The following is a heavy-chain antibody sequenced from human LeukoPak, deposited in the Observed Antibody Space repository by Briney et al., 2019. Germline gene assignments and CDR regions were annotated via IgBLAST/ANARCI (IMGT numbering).Heavy chain of an antibody. D-gene: IGHD3/OR15-3a*01. Sequence: GGSLRLSCAASGFTFSSYAMTWVRRAPGKGLEWVSTIGDSGDKSYYPDSVKGRFTISRDLSKDTLFLEMHNLRAEDTAVYYCAKGRALWTYDFDSWGQGTLVTVSS. CDR2: IGDSGDKS. V-gene: IGHV3-23*01. CDR3: AKGRALWTYDFDS. CDR1: GFTFSSYA. J-gene: IGHJ4*02.